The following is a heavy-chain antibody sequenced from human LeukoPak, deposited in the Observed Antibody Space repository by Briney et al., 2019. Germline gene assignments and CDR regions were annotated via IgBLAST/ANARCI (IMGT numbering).Heavy chain of an antibody. CDR2: ISSNSRYI. V-gene: IGHV3-21*01. CDR1: GFTFSSYS. CDR3: ARTPHNYYGSGSYYTAVYYYYMDV. J-gene: IGHJ6*03. Sequence: GSLRLSCAASGFTFSSYSMNWVRQAPGKGLEWVSSISSNSRYIYYADSVKGRFTISRDNAKNSLYLQMNSLRAEDTAVYYCARTPHNYYGSGSYYTAVYYYYMDVWGKGTTVTVSS. D-gene: IGHD3-10*01.